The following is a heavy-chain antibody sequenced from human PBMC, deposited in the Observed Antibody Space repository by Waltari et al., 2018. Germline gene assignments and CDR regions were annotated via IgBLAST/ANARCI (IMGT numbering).Heavy chain of an antibody. J-gene: IGHJ4*02. V-gene: IGHV3-7*03. Sequence: EVQLTESGGGLVQPGRSLRLPCAASGFSFRAYWMAWVRQAPGKGLEWVANIKYDGSATYHADSVNGRFSISRDNAKNSLYLQMNSVSAEDTAIYYCARGSPGYVRVWDSWGQGTMVTVSS. CDR1: GFSFRAYW. CDR3: ARGSPGYVRVWDS. CDR2: IKYDGSAT. D-gene: IGHD2-2*01.